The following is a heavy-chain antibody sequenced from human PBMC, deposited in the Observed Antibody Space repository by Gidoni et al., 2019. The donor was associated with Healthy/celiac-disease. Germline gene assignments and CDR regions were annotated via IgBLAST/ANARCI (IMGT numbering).Heavy chain of an antibody. CDR2: IYYSGST. CDR3: AREYSSSWYRRGRVEP. CDR1: GCSVISGRYY. J-gene: IGHJ5*02. V-gene: IGHV4-61*01. Sequence: QVQLPKSVPELVKPSATLSLTCTFSGCSVISGRYYWSWIRQHPEKGLEWIGYIYYSGSTKYNPALKSRVNISVDTSKNQFSLKLSSVTAAETAVYYCAREYSSSWYRRGRVEPWGKGTLVTVSS. D-gene: IGHD6-13*01.